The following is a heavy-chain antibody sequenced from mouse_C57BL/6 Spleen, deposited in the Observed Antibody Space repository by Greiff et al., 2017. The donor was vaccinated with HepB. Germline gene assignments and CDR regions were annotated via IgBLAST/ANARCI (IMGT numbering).Heavy chain of an antibody. Sequence: QVQLQQSGAELARPGASVKLSCKASGYTFTSYGISWVKQRTGPGLEWIGEIYSRSGNTYYNEKFKGKATLTADKSSSTAYMELRSLTSVESAVYFCARPFITTVVAPYYAMDYWGQGASVTVSS. D-gene: IGHD1-1*01. CDR2: IYSRSGNT. CDR1: GYTFTSYG. CDR3: ARPFITTVVAPYYAMDY. J-gene: IGHJ4*01. V-gene: IGHV1-81*01.